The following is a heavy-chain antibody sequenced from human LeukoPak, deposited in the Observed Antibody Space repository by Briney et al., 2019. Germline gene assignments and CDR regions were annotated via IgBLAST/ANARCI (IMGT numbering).Heavy chain of an antibody. V-gene: IGHV3-23*01. CDR2: ISESGGST. D-gene: IGHD6-6*01. Sequence: GGSLRLSCAASGFTFNNYAMNWVRQAPGKGLEWVSAISESGGSTDYADPVKGRLTISRDNSKNTLYLQMNSLRAEDTAVYYCAILYSSSSGVDYWGQGTLVTVSS. CDR1: GFTFNNYA. CDR3: AILYSSSSGVDY. J-gene: IGHJ4*02.